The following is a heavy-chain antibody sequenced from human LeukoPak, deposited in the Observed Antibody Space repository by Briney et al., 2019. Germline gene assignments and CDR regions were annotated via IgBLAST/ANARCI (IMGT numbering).Heavy chain of an antibody. CDR3: ARGRLARARPGLDP. J-gene: IGHJ5*02. D-gene: IGHD2-21*01. CDR1: GGSFSGCY. CDR2: INHSGST. Sequence: SETLSLTCAVYGGSFSGCYWSWIRQPPGKGLEWIGEINHSGSTNYNPSLKSRVTISVDTSKNQFSLKLSSVTAADTAVYYCARGRLARARPGLDPWGQGTLVTVSS. V-gene: IGHV4-34*01.